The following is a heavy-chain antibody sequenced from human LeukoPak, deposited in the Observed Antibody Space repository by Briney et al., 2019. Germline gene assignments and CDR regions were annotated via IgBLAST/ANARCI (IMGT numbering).Heavy chain of an antibody. CDR2: IRYDGSNK. CDR1: GFTFSSYG. D-gene: IGHD3-22*01. CDR3: AKDWGVMIVAHNLFDY. Sequence: PGGSLRLSCAASGFTFSSYGMHWVRQAPGKGLEWVAFIRYDGSNKYYADSVKGRFTISRDNSKNTLYLQMNSLRAEDTAVYYCAKDWGVMIVAHNLFDYWGQGTLVTVSS. J-gene: IGHJ4*02. V-gene: IGHV3-30*02.